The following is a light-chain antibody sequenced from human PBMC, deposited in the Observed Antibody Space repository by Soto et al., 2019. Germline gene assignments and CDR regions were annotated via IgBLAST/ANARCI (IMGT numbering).Light chain of an antibody. J-gene: IGKJ1*01. CDR3: QKYGTSPDT. Sequence: DIEMTQSPSSLSASVGDRATITCRASGSISGYLASYRHKPAKVPGSLIYASSIWPSGVPPRFSGSRAGTEFTLTISSLKPEDVAAYYCQKYGTSPDTFGRGTKVELK. CDR2: ASS. CDR1: GSISGY. V-gene: IGKV1-27*01.